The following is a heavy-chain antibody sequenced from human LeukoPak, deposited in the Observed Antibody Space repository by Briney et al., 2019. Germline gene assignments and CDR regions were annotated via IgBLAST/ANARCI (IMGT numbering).Heavy chain of an antibody. CDR2: IYFSGKT. Sequence: SETLSLTCTVSGGSISSIIYYWGWIRQPPGKGLEWIGSIYFSGKTYYDPSLKSRITVSVDTSQNQFSLKLSSVTAADTAVYYCATKLSTDPHYFDYWGQGILVTVSS. D-gene: IGHD5/OR15-5a*01. CDR3: ATKLSTDPHYFDY. V-gene: IGHV4-39*07. CDR1: GGSISSIIYY. J-gene: IGHJ4*02.